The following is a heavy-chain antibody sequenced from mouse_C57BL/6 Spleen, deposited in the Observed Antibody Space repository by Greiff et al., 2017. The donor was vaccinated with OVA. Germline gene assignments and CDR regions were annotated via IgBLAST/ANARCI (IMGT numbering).Heavy chain of an antibody. Sequence: EVKVVESGEGLVKPGGSLKLSCAASGFTFSSYAMSWVRQTPEKRLEWVAYISSGGDYIYYADTVKGRFTISRDNARNTLYLQMSSLKSEDTAMYYCTRGATDYAMDYWGQGTSVTVSS. J-gene: IGHJ4*01. CDR2: ISSGGDYI. V-gene: IGHV5-9-1*02. CDR1: GFTFSSYA. CDR3: TRGATDYAMDY. D-gene: IGHD3-1*01.